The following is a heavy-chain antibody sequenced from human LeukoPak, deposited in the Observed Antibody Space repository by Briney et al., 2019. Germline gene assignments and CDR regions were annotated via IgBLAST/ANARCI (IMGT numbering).Heavy chain of an antibody. CDR1: GFSFSSYG. CDR2: INSDGTTT. CDR3: ARDITLTRGGRSDY. D-gene: IGHD3-10*01. J-gene: IGHJ4*02. Sequence: AGGSLRLSCAASGFSFSSYGMYWVRQTPGKGLVWVSRINSDGTTTNFADSVKGRFTISRDNAKNTVYLQMNSLRAEDTAVYYCARDITLTRGGRSDYWGQGTLVTVSS. V-gene: IGHV3-74*01.